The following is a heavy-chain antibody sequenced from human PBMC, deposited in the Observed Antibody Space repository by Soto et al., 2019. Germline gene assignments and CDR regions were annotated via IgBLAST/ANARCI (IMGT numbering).Heavy chain of an antibody. J-gene: IGHJ6*02. CDR2: INPNSGDT. Sequence: ASVKVSCKASGYIFTGYHIHWVRQAPGRGLEWMGWINPNSGDTEYAQNFQGRVTMTRDTSFNLVYMEMSGLMSGDTAVYYCARDARGTRGFDEMDIWGQGTTVTVSS. D-gene: IGHD3-9*01. CDR1: GYIFTGYH. CDR3: ARDARGTRGFDEMDI. V-gene: IGHV1-2*02.